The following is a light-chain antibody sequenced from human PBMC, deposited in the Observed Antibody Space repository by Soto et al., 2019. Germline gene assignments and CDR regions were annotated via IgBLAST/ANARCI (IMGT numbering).Light chain of an antibody. CDR1: SSDVGTYNL. Sequence: QSVLTQRASVSGSPGQSITISCTGTSSDVGTYNLVSWYQHHPGKAPKLMIYEGSKRPSGVSNRFSGSKSGNTASLTISGLQAEDEADYYCSSYAGRSNVFGNGRKVTV. J-gene: IGLJ1*01. CDR2: EGS. CDR3: SSYAGRSNV. V-gene: IGLV2-23*01.